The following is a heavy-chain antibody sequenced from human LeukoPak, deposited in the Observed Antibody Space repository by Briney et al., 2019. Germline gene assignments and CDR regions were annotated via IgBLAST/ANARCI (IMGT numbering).Heavy chain of an antibody. CDR1: GFTFSSYG. Sequence: GGSLRLSCAASGFTFSSYGMHWVRQAPGKGLEWVAFIRYDGSNKYYADSVKGRFTISRDNSKNTLYLQMNSLRAEDTAVYYCAKEANWGWVGTANAFDIWGQGTMVTVPS. J-gene: IGHJ3*02. V-gene: IGHV3-30*02. CDR2: IRYDGSNK. D-gene: IGHD7-27*01. CDR3: AKEANWGWVGTANAFDI.